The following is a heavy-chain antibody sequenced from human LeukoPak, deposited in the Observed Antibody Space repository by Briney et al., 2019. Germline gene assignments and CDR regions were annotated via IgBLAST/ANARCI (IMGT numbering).Heavy chain of an antibody. D-gene: IGHD2-15*01. CDR3: AKDRGGSYYYYYYMDV. J-gene: IGHJ6*03. V-gene: IGHV3-30*02. CDR1: GFTFSSYG. CDR2: IRYDGSTK. Sequence: PGGSLRLSCAASGFTFSSYGMHWVRQAPGKGLEWVAFIRYDGSTKYYADSVKGRFTISRDNSKNTLYLQMNSLRAEDTTVYYCAKDRGGSYYYYYYMDVWGQGTLVTVSS.